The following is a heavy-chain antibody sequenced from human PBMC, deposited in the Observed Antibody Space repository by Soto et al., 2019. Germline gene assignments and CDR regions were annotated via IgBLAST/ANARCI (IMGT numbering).Heavy chain of an antibody. D-gene: IGHD5-12*01. V-gene: IGHV3-21*01. CDR1: GFTFSSYS. Sequence: PGGSLRLSCAASGFTFSSYSMNWVRQAPGKGLEWVSSISSSSSYIYYADSVKGRFTISRDKAKNSLYLQMNSLRAEDTAVYYCASPLLGAGYHSFDIWGQGTMVTASS. CDR3: ASPLLGAGYHSFDI. CDR2: ISSSSSYI. J-gene: IGHJ3*02.